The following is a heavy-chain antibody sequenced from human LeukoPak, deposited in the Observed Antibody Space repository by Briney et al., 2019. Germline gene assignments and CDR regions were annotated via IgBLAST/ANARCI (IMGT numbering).Heavy chain of an antibody. J-gene: IGHJ4*02. CDR3: AKGQDYFFDY. CDR1: GFTFSSYA. Sequence: PGRSLRLSCAASGFTFSSYAMHWVRQAPGKGLEWVAVISYDGSNKYYADSVKGRFTISRDNSKNTLHLQMNSLRPEDTAVYYCAKGQDYFFDYWGQGTLVTVSS. CDR2: ISYDGSNK. V-gene: IGHV3-30*04.